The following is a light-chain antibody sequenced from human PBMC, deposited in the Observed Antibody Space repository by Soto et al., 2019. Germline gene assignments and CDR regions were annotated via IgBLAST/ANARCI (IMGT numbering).Light chain of an antibody. V-gene: IGKV1-9*01. CDR2: SAS. Sequence: DIQLTQSPSFLSAFVGDTVTITCRASQAMSTYLAWYQQKPGKVPKRLIRSASTLQSGVPPRFSGGVSGTEFTLTISTLQPDDSGMYYCQQLNGYQLAFGGGTNGEIK. CDR3: QQLNGYQLA. CDR1: QAMSTY. J-gene: IGKJ4*01.